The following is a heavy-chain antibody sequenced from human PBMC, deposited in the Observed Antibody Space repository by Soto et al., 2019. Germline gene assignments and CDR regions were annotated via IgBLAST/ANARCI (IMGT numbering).Heavy chain of an antibody. CDR1: GFTFSSYA. D-gene: IGHD6-19*01. CDR2: ISGSGGTT. Sequence: EVQLLESGGGLVQPGGSLRLSCAVSGFTFSSYAMSWVRQAPGKGLEWVSAISGSGGTTYYADSVKGRFTISRDIFKNTLYLQMDSLRAEDTAVYYCAKDLEGRYGQWPHYFDYWGQGTLVTVSS. V-gene: IGHV3-23*01. J-gene: IGHJ4*02. CDR3: AKDLEGRYGQWPHYFDY.